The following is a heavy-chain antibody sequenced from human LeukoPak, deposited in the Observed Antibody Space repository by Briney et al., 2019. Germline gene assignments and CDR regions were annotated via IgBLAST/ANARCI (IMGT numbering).Heavy chain of an antibody. D-gene: IGHD3-22*01. V-gene: IGHV3-23*01. CDR2: VSDSGDNT. Sequence: GGSLRLSCAASGFTFSSSAMTWVRQAPGKGLEWVSTVSDSGDNTYYADSVKGRFTISRDNSKDTLYLQMSSLRAEDAAVYYCAKSHYEVQRGYFDCWGQGTLATVSS. CDR3: AKSHYEVQRGYFDC. J-gene: IGHJ4*02. CDR1: GFTFSSSA.